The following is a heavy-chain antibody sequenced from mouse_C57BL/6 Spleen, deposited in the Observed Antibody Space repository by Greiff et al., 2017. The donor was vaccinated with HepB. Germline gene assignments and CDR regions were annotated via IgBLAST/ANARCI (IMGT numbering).Heavy chain of an antibody. D-gene: IGHD1-1*01. CDR2: IHPNSGST. Sequence: VQLQQPGAELVKPGASVKLSCKASGYTFTSYWMHWVKQRPGQGLEWIGMIHPNSGSTNYNEKFKSKATLTVDKSSSTAYMQLSSLTSEDSAVYYCAREDGSSYRYFDVWGTGTTVTVSS. V-gene: IGHV1-64*01. CDR3: AREDGSSYRYFDV. J-gene: IGHJ1*03. CDR1: GYTFTSYW.